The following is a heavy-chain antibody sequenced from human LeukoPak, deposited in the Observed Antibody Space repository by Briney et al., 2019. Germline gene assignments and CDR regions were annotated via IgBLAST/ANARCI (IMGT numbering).Heavy chain of an antibody. CDR1: GFTFSSYS. J-gene: IGHJ2*01. Sequence: PGGSLRLSCAASGFTFSSYSVNWVRQAPGKGLECVSYISGNSRAIYYADSVKGRFTISRDNAKNSLYLQMSSLGDEDTAAYYCARDLARYFDLWGRGTQVTVSA. V-gene: IGHV3-48*02. CDR3: ARDLARYFDL. CDR2: ISGNSRAI.